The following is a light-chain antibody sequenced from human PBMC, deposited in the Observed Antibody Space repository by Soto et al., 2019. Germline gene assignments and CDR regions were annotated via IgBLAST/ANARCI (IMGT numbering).Light chain of an antibody. V-gene: IGKV3-20*01. CDR3: QQYGSSPLT. Sequence: EIVLTQSPGTLSLSPGDRATLSCRASQSVTSSYLAWYQQKPGQAPRLLIYGASSSATGIPDRLSGSGSWTDFTLNIRRLEPEDFAVYYCQQYGSSPLTFGGGTKVDIK. J-gene: IGKJ4*01. CDR2: GAS. CDR1: QSVTSSY.